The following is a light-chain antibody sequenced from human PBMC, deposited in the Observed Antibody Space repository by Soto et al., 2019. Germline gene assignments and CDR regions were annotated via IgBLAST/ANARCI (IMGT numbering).Light chain of an antibody. V-gene: IGKV3-20*01. J-gene: IGKJ5*01. Sequence: EIGLTQSPCTLSLSPGERATLSFRASQSVSSSYLAWYQQKPGQAPRLLIYGASSRATGIPDRFSGSGSGTDFTLTISRLEPEDFAVYYCQQYGSSPSITFGQGTRLEIK. CDR1: QSVSSSY. CDR3: QQYGSSPSIT. CDR2: GAS.